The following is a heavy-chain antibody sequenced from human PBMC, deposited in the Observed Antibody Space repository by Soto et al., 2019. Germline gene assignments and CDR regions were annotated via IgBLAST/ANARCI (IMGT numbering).Heavy chain of an antibody. J-gene: IGHJ5*02. CDR1: GFTFSSYA. Sequence: EEQLLESGGGLVQPGTSLRLSCAASGFTFSSYAMSWVRQTPGKGLQWVSAISGSGDSTFYADSVKGRFTISRDNSKNTLYLQMNSLRAEDTAVYYCANGYSYGPFDPWGQGTLVTVSS. D-gene: IGHD5-18*01. CDR3: ANGYSYGPFDP. CDR2: ISGSGDST. V-gene: IGHV3-23*01.